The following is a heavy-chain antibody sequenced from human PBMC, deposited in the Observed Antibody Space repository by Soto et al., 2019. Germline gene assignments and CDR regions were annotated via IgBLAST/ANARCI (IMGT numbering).Heavy chain of an antibody. CDR3: ASATDATRFLEWLLPWFDP. CDR2: ISAYNGNT. D-gene: IGHD3-3*01. J-gene: IGHJ5*02. CDR1: GYTFTSYG. V-gene: IGHV1-18*01. Sequence: ASVKVSCKASGYTFTSYGISWVRQAPGQGLEWMGWISAYNGNTNYAQKLQGRVTMTTDTSTSTAYMELRSLRSDDTAVYYCASATDATRFLEWLLPWFDPWGQGTLVTVSS.